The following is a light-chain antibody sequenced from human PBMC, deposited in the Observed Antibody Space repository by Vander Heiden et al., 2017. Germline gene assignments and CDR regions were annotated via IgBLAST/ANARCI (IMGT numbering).Light chain of an antibody. Sequence: SLFSPPPSFSPPPGQKVTSSCSGSRSNIGNNYVSWYQQLPGTAPKRLIYDNKQRPSGIPDRFSGSKSGTSATLGITGLQTGDEADYYCGTWDSSLSAGVFGGGTRLTVL. CDR1: RSNIGNNY. CDR3: GTWDSSLSAGV. V-gene: IGLV1-51*01. CDR2: DNK. J-gene: IGLJ3*02.